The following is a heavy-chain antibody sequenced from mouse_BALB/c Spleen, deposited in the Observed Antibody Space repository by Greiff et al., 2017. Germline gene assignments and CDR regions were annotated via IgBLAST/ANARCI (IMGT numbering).Heavy chain of an antibody. CDR1: GYTFTDYA. CDR2: ISTYYGDA. Sequence: VQLQQSGAELVRPGVSVKISCKGSGYTFTDYAMHWVKQSHAKSLEWIGVISTYYGDASYNQKFKGKATMTVDKSSSTAYMELARLTSEDSAIYYCARDGVFDYWGQGTTLTVSS. V-gene: IGHV1S137*01. CDR3: ARDGVFDY. J-gene: IGHJ2*01. D-gene: IGHD1-2*01.